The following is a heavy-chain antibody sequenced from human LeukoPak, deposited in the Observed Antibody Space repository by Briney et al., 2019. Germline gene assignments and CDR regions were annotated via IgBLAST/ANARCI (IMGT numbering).Heavy chain of an antibody. CDR2: IYYTGTT. J-gene: IGHJ4*02. CDR3: ARLGSYFDY. Sequence: PSETLSLTCTVSGGSISSYYWSWIRQPPGKGLEWIGFIYYTGTTRYNPSLDSRVTISVDTSTNQFSPNLDSVTAADTAVYYCARLGSYFDYWGQGTLVTVSS. V-gene: IGHV4-59*08. CDR1: GGSISSYY. D-gene: IGHD3-10*01.